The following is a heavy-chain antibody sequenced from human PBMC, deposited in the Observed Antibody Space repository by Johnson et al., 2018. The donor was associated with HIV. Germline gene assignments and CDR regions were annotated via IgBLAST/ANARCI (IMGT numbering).Heavy chain of an antibody. Sequence: QVQLVESGGGVVQPGRSLRLSCAASGFTFSSYAMHWVRQAPGKGLEWVTFISYDGRIKYYADSVKGRFTISRDNSKNTLYLQMNSLRAEDTAVYYCARDASWDDAFDIWGQGTMVTVSS. CDR2: ISYDGRIK. D-gene: IGHD2-2*01. J-gene: IGHJ3*02. CDR3: ARDASWDDAFDI. CDR1: GFTFSSYA. V-gene: IGHV3-30-3*01.